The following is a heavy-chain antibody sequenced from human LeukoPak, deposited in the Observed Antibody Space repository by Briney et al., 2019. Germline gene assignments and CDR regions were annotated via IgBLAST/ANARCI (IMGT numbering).Heavy chain of an antibody. J-gene: IGHJ4*02. CDR3: ARDGYLAVDY. V-gene: IGHV4-39*07. Sequence: PSETLSLTCTVSGGSISSSSYYWGWIRQPPGKGLEWIGSISYSGSTYYNPSLKSRVTISVDTSKNQFSLKLSSVTAADTAVYYCARDGYLAVDYWGQGTLVTVSS. CDR2: ISYSGST. CDR1: GGSISSSSYY. D-gene: IGHD2-2*03.